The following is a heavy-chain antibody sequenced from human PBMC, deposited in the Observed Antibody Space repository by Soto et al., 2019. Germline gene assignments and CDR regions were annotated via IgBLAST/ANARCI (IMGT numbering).Heavy chain of an antibody. V-gene: IGHV1-46*01. J-gene: IGHJ5*02. CDR1: GYTFTSYY. CDR2: INPSGGST. Sequence: ASVKIYCKASGYTFTSYYMHWVRQAPGQGLEWMGIINPSGGSTSYAQKFQGRVTMTRDTSTSTVYMELSSLRSEDTAVYYCASSRATQSMWFDPWGQGTLVTVSS. D-gene: IGHD1-26*01. CDR3: ASSRATQSMWFDP.